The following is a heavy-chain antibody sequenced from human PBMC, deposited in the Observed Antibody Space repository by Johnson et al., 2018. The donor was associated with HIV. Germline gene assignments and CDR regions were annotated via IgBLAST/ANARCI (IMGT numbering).Heavy chain of an antibody. V-gene: IGHV3-30*19. CDR3: ARDSSNSFRFEMYAFDI. Sequence: VQLVESGGGVVQPGRSLRLSCAASGFTFSSYGMHWVRQAPGKGLEWVAVIWYDGINKYYADSVKGRFTISRDNSKNTLYLQMNSLRPEDTAVYYCARDSSNSFRFEMYAFDIWGQGTMVTVSS. J-gene: IGHJ3*02. CDR2: IWYDGINK. D-gene: IGHD6-6*01. CDR1: GFTFSSYG.